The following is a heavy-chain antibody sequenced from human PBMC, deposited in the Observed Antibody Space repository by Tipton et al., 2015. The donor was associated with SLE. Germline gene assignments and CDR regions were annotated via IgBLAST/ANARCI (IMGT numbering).Heavy chain of an antibody. J-gene: IGHJ6*03. D-gene: IGHD3-3*02. CDR2: IYTSGST. CDR1: GGSISSGSYY. CDR3: AREGVHFWSGSSYYYYYYTDV. V-gene: IGHV4-61*02. Sequence: TLSLTCTVSGGSISSGSYYWSWIRQPAGKGLEWIGRIYTSGSTNYNPSLKSRVTISVDTSKNQFSLKLSSVTAADTAVYYCAREGVHFWSGSSYYYYYYTDVWGKGTTVTVSS.